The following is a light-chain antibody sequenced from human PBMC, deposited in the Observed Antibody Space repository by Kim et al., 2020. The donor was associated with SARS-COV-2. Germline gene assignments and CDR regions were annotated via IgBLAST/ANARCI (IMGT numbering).Light chain of an antibody. Sequence: GESVRISCAGSSANSGSNTLNWYQHPPGTAPKLLIYSNNQRPSGVPDRFSGSKSGPSASLAISGLQSEDEADYCCAAWDDSLNGVVFGGGTQLTVL. CDR2: SNN. V-gene: IGLV1-44*01. J-gene: IGLJ2*01. CDR1: SANSGSNT. CDR3: AAWDDSLNGVV.